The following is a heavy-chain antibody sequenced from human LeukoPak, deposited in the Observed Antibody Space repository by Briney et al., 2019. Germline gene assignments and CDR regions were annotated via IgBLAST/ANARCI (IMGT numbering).Heavy chain of an antibody. CDR2: ISSGGTDE. V-gene: IGHV3-30*01. CDR3: ARDSTYYYDSGSSGPHYFDN. Sequence: GGSLRLSCAASGFTFSTYAMHWVRQAPGKGLEWVSLISSGGTDEYYADSVKGRFTISRDNSKNTLYQQLNSLRAEDTAVYYCARDSTYYYDSGSSGPHYFDNWGQGTLVTVSS. D-gene: IGHD3-10*01. CDR1: GFTFSTYA. J-gene: IGHJ4*02.